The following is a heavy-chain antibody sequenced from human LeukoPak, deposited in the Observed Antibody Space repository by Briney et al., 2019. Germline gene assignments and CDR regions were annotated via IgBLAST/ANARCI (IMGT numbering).Heavy chain of an antibody. V-gene: IGHV1-2*02. CDR1: GHTFTGYY. D-gene: IGHD5-12*01. CDR2: INPNSGGT. Sequence: GASVTVSCKASGHTFTGYYMHWVRQAPGQGLEWMGWINPNSGGTNYAQKFQGRVTMTRDTSISTAYMELSRLRSDDTAVYYCATPERGYSGYDFGSWGQGTLVTVSS. J-gene: IGHJ4*02. CDR3: ATPERGYSGYDFGS.